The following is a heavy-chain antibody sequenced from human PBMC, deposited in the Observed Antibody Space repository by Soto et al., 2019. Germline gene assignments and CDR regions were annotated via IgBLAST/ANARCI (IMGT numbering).Heavy chain of an antibody. J-gene: IGHJ5*02. CDR2: VYATGTT. V-gene: IGHV4-4*07. CDR3: VRDGSKSLRDWFET. Sequence: PSETLSLTCNVSGGSISKFYWAWIRKTAGNGLEWMGRVYATGTTDYNPSLRSRVAMSVDISKKTFSLRLRSVTGADSGVYYCVRDGSKSLRDWFETVGQGILDTVST. CDR1: GGSISKFY.